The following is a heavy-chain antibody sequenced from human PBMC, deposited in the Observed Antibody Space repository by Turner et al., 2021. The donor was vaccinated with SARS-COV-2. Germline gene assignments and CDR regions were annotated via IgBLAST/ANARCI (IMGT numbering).Heavy chain of an antibody. D-gene: IGHD3-9*01. J-gene: IGHJ3*02. CDR1: GFTFSTYG. V-gene: IGHV3-33*01. CDR3: ARDDILPDNGLDI. Sequence: QVQLVKSGGVVVEPERVLRLSCVVSGFTFSTYGMHWVRQAQGKGLEWVAVIVNYGSHQQYADYVKGRFIISSKNSKNTMFLQMNSLIADDTALYYCARDDILPDNGLDIWGQGTMVTVSS. CDR2: IVNYGSHQ.